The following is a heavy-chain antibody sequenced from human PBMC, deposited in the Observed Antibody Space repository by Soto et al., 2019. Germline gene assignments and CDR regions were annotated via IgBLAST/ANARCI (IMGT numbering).Heavy chain of an antibody. CDR2: IIPIFGTA. Sequence: QVQLVQSGAEVKKPGSSVKVSCKASGGTFSSYAISWVRQAPGQGLEWMGGIIPIFGTANYAQKLQGRVTITADESTSTAYMELSSLRSEDTAVYYCARGWRTVVRGYFQHWGQGTLVTVSS. J-gene: IGHJ1*01. D-gene: IGHD2-15*01. V-gene: IGHV1-69*12. CDR1: GGTFSSYA. CDR3: ARGWRTVVRGYFQH.